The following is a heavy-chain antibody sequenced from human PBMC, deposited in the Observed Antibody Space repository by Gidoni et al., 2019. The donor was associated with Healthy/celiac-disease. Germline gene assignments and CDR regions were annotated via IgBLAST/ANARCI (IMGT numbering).Heavy chain of an antibody. CDR2: FDPEDGET. Sequence: QVQLVQSGAEVKKPGSSVKVSCQVSGYTLTALSMHWVRQAPGKGLEWMGGFDPEDGETIYAQKFQGRVTMTEDTSTDTAYMELSSLRSEDTAVYYCATDRGIAAAGIGANYYYGMDVWGQGTTVTGSS. D-gene: IGHD6-13*01. CDR3: ATDRGIAAAGIGANYYYGMDV. J-gene: IGHJ6*02. V-gene: IGHV1-24*01. CDR1: GYTLTALS.